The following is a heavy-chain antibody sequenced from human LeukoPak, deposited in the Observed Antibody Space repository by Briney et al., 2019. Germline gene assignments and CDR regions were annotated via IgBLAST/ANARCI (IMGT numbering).Heavy chain of an antibody. D-gene: IGHD6-13*01. CDR1: GYTFTSYY. V-gene: IGHV1-46*01. Sequence: ASVKVSCKASGYTFTSYYMHWVRHAPGQGLEWMGIINPSGGSTSYAQKFQGRVTMTRDTSTSTVYMELSSLRSEDTAVYYCARVYKGIAAAGTYDYWGQGTLVTVSS. CDR3: ARVYKGIAAAGTYDY. J-gene: IGHJ4*02. CDR2: INPSGGST.